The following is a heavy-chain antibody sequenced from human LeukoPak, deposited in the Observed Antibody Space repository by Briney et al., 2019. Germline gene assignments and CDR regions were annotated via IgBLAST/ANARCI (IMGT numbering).Heavy chain of an antibody. V-gene: IGHV4-34*01. CDR1: GGSFSGYY. J-gene: IGHJ4*02. D-gene: IGHD3-10*01. CDR3: ARHWLDSGTPDRFDY. CDR2: IHHSGST. Sequence: SETLSLTCAVYGGSFSGYYWSWIRQPPGKGLEWIGEIHHSGSTNYNPSLKSRVTISVDTSKNQFSLKLSSVTAADTAVYYCARHWLDSGTPDRFDYWGQGTLVTVSS.